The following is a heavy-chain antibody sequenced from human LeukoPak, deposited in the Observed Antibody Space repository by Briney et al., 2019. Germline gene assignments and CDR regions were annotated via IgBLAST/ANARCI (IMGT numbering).Heavy chain of an antibody. CDR2: VNRDGSET. CDR3: ARNNGMDV. J-gene: IGHJ6*02. Sequence: GGSLRLSCAPSGFTFSRHGMHWVRQVPGRGPEWVANVNRDGSETYYLDSVKGRFTISKDNAKNSLYLQMNSLRAEDTALYRCARNNGMDVWGQGTTVIVSS. V-gene: IGHV3-7*03. CDR1: GFTFSRHG.